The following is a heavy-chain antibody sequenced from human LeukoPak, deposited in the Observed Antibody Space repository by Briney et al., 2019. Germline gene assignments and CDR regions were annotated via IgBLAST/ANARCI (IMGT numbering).Heavy chain of an antibody. CDR3: ARDREYDFWSGYYPRPHFDY. D-gene: IGHD3-3*01. V-gene: IGHV3-48*02. CDR2: ISSSSSTI. J-gene: IGHJ4*02. CDR1: GFTFSSYA. Sequence: PGGSLRLSCAASGFTFSSYAMHWVRQAPGKGLEWVSYISSSSSTIYYADSVKGRFTISRDNAKNSLYLQMNSLRDEDTAVYYCARDREYDFWSGYYPRPHFDYWGQGTLVTVSS.